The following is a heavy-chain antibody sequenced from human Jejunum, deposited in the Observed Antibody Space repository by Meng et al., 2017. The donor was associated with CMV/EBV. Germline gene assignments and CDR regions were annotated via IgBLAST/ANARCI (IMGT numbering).Heavy chain of an antibody. Sequence: YTFINYHIHWVRQAPGQGLEWVGIINPSDGSTTYAQKFQGRVTMTRDTSTSTVYMELSSLRSEDTAVYYFARSAWSTTNLGEYGMDVWGQGTTVTVSS. J-gene: IGHJ6*02. CDR2: INPSDGST. CDR3: ARSAWSTTNLGEYGMDV. V-gene: IGHV1-46*01. D-gene: IGHD3-16*01. CDR1: YTFINYH.